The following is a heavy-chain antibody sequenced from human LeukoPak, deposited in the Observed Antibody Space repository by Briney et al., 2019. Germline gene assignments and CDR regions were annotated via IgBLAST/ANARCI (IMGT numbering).Heavy chain of an antibody. V-gene: IGHV4-4*07. CDR1: GGSISSYY. CDR2: IYSSGST. CDR3: ARDLTHYYGSGSYVRPGEFDY. Sequence: SETLSLTCTVSGGSISSYYWSWIRQPAGKGLEWIGRIYSSGSTNYNPSLKSRVTMSVDTSKNQFSLKLSSVTAADTAVYYCARDLTHYYGSGSYVRPGEFDYWGQGTLVTVSS. J-gene: IGHJ4*02. D-gene: IGHD3-10*01.